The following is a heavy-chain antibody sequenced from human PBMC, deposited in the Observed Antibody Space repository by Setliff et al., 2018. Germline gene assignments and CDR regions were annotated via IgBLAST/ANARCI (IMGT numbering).Heavy chain of an antibody. D-gene: IGHD1-1*01. J-gene: IGHJ4*02. CDR1: GFTFSSYA. Sequence: GGSLRLSCAASGFTFSSYAMHWVRQAPGKGLEWVALIRYDGRSEYADSVKGRFSMSRDNSKNTLYLQMNSLRTEDTAVYYCATDGVQNYNLDYWGQGTLVTVSS. CDR3: ATDGVQNYNLDY. CDR2: IRYDGRSE. V-gene: IGHV3-30*02.